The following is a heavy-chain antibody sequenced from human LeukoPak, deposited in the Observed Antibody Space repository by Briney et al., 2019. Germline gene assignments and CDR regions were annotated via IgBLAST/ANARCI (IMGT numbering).Heavy chain of an antibody. J-gene: IGHJ2*01. CDR1: GFTFSNYW. V-gene: IGHV3-74*01. CDR3: ARDWYYTIDF. CDR2: INSDGSSI. Sequence: PGGSLRLSCAASGFTFSNYWMYWVRHAPGKGLVWVSRINSDGSSIIYADSVKGRFTISRDNAKNTLYLQMTSLRAEDTAVYYCARDWYYTIDFWGRGALVTVSS. D-gene: IGHD2/OR15-2a*01.